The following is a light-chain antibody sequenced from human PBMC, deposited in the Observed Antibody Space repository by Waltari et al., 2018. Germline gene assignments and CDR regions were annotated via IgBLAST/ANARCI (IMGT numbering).Light chain of an antibody. Sequence: DIVMTQSPESLAVSLGERATINCRSSQSILYNSNDKNYFAWYQQKPGQPPKLLIYWACTRYSGVHERVRGIGSGTALSLTSSSLQPEEVAVYYWQQYYSRRTFGRGTRVEIK. CDR1: QSILYNSNDKNY. J-gene: IGKJ1*01. V-gene: IGKV4-1*01. CDR2: WAC. CDR3: QQYYSRRT.